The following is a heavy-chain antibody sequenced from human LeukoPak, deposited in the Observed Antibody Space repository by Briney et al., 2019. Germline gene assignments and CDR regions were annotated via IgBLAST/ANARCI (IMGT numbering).Heavy chain of an antibody. CDR2: IKQDGSEK. D-gene: IGHD6-19*01. J-gene: IGHJ4*02. V-gene: IGHV3-7*01. CDR3: TRGGAVAASDY. CDR1: GFTFSSYW. Sequence: GGSLRLSCAASGFTFSSYWMSWVRQAPGKGLEWVANIKQDGSEKYYVDSVKGRFTISRDNAKNTLYLQMNSLRAEDTAVYYCTRGGAVAASDYWGQGTLVTVSS.